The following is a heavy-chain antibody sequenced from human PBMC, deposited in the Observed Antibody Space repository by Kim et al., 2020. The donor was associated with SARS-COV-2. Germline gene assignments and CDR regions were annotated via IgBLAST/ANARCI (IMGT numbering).Heavy chain of an antibody. CDR3: ARAQWCGSSTSCYVEDY. CDR2: MNPNSGNT. J-gene: IGHJ4*02. CDR1: GYTFTSYD. Sequence: ASVKVSCKASGYTFTSYDINWVRQATGQGLEWMGWMNPNSGNTGYAQKFQGRVTMTRNTSISTAYMELSSLRSEDTAVYYCARAQWCGSSTSCYVEDYWGQGTLVTVSS. V-gene: IGHV1-8*01. D-gene: IGHD2-2*01.